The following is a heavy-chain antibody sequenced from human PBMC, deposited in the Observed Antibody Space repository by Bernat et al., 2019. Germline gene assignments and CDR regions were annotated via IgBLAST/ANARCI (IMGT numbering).Heavy chain of an antibody. V-gene: IGHV4-4*02. Sequence: CAVSGGSISSSNWWSWVRQPPGKGLEWIGEIYHSGSTNYNPSLKSRVTISVDKSKNQFSLKLSSVTAADTAVYYCARDRIAAAGNLVYYYYGMDVWGQGTTVTVSS. CDR1: GGSISSSNW. CDR3: ARDRIAAAGNLVYYYYGMDV. CDR2: IYHSGST. D-gene: IGHD6-13*01. J-gene: IGHJ6*02.